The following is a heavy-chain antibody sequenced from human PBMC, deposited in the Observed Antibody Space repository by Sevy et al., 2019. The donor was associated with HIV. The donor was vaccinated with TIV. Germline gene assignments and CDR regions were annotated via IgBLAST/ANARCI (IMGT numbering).Heavy chain of an antibody. Sequence: SETLSLTCTVSGGSISSSSYYWGWIRQPPGKGLEWIGSIYYSGSTYYNPSLKSRVTISVDTSKNQFSLKLSSVTAADTAGYYWARHVEGYSYGRPGRYYFDYWGQGTLVTGSS. CDR3: ARHVEGYSYGRPGRYYFDY. CDR1: GGSISSSSYY. D-gene: IGHD5-18*01. J-gene: IGHJ4*02. V-gene: IGHV4-39*01. CDR2: IYYSGST.